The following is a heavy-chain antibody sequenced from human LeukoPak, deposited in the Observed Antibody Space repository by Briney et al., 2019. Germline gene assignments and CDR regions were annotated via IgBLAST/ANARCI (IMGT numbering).Heavy chain of an antibody. CDR2: IYTSGST. Sequence: PSETLSLTCTVSGGSISSYYWSWIRQPPGKGLEWIGRIYTSGSTNYNPSLKSRVTMSVDTSKNQFSLKLSSVTAADTAVYYCARAHSSRIVGATDDAFDIWGQGTMVTVSS. D-gene: IGHD1-26*01. CDR1: GGSISSYY. J-gene: IGHJ3*02. V-gene: IGHV4-4*07. CDR3: ARAHSSRIVGATDDAFDI.